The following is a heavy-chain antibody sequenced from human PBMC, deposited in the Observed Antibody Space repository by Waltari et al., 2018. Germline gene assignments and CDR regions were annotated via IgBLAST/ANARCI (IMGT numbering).Heavy chain of an antibody. D-gene: IGHD6-13*01. Sequence: QVQLQQWGAGLLKTSETLSLTCAVYGGSFSDYYLTWIRQPPGKGLEWIGEINYTGSNTYKPSLKSRVTISVDTSKNQFSLKLSSVTAADTAVYFCARKGYTSSWYNYWGQETLVTVSS. V-gene: IGHV4-34*01. CDR2: INYTGSN. CDR3: ARKGYTSSWYNY. J-gene: IGHJ4*02. CDR1: GGSFSDYY.